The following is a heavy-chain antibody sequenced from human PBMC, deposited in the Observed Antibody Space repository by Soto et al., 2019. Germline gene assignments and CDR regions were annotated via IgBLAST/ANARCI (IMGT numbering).Heavy chain of an antibody. CDR2: ISSSSSTI. D-gene: IGHD3-10*01. CDR1: GFTFSSYS. Sequence: EVQLVESGGGLVQPGVSLRLSCAASGFTFSSYSMNWVRQAPGKGLEWVSYISSSSSTIYYADSVKGRFTISRDNAKNSLYLQMNSLRDEDTAVYYCARGLWFGELYGDYWGQGTLVTVSS. J-gene: IGHJ4*02. CDR3: ARGLWFGELYGDY. V-gene: IGHV3-48*02.